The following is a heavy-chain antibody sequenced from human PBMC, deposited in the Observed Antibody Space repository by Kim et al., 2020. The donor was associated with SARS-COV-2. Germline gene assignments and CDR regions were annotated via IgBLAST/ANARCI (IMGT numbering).Heavy chain of an antibody. J-gene: IGHJ4*02. V-gene: IGHV3-33*01. CDR2: IWYDGSNK. Sequence: GGSLRLSCAASGFTFSSYGMHWVRQAPGKGLEWVAVIWYDGSNKYYADSVKGRFTISRDNSKNTLYLQMNSLRAEDTAVYYCARDLRFGEVAEVGYWGQGTLVTVSS. CDR1: GFTFSSYG. D-gene: IGHD3-10*01. CDR3: ARDLRFGEVAEVGY.